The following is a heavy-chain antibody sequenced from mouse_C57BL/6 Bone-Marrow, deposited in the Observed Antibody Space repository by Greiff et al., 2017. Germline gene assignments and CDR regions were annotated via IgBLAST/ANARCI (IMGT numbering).Heavy chain of an antibody. V-gene: IGHV1-55*01. CDR3: ARRTVVANYYAMDY. Sequence: VQLQQPGAELVKPGASVKMSCKASGYTFTSYWITWVKQRPGQGLEWIGDIYPGSGSTNYNEKFKSKATLTVDTSSSTAYMQLSSLTSEDSAVYYCARRTVVANYYAMDYWGQGTSVTVSS. J-gene: IGHJ4*01. CDR2: IYPGSGST. CDR1: GYTFTSYW. D-gene: IGHD1-1*01.